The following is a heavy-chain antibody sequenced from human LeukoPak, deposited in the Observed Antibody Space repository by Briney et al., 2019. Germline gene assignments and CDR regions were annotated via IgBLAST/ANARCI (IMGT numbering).Heavy chain of an antibody. CDR3: ARAVGDYSSSWFDY. V-gene: IGHV3-7*01. D-gene: IGHD6-6*01. J-gene: IGHJ4*02. Sequence: PGGSLRLSCAASGFTFSTYSMNWVRQAPGKGLESVANIKTDGSQIYYVDSVKGRFTMSRDNAKNSLYLQMNSLRAEDTAVYYCARAVGDYSSSWFDYWGQGTLVTVSS. CDR1: GFTFSTYS. CDR2: IKTDGSQI.